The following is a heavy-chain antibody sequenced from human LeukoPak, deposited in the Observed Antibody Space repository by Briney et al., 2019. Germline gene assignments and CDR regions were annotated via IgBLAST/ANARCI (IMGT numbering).Heavy chain of an antibody. V-gene: IGHV3-23*01. J-gene: IGHJ6*03. D-gene: IGHD4/OR15-4a*01. CDR2: IGGGGRDT. CDR1: GFTFSTYA. CDR3: AKNRGANYYNYYMDV. Sequence: GGSLRLSCAASGFTFSTYAMSWVRHAPGKGLEWLSTIGGGGRDTFYADSVKGRFTVSRDNSKNTLYLQMSSLRAEDTAVYFCAKNRGANYYNYYMDVWGKGTTVTVSS.